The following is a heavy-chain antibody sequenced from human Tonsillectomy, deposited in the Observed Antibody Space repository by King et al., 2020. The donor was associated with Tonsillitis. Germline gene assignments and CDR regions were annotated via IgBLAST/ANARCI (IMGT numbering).Heavy chain of an antibody. CDR3: ARRRVDFQYFQH. V-gene: IGHV4-39*01. CDR2: TYYSGST. J-gene: IGHJ1*01. CDR1: GGSISSSSYY. D-gene: IGHD3-9*01. Sequence: QLQESGPGLVKPSETLSLTCTVSGGSISSSSYYWGWIRQPPGKGLEWIGSTYYSGSTYYNPSLKSRVTISVDTSKNQFSLKLSSVTAADTAVYYCARRRVDFQYFQHWGQGTLVTVSS.